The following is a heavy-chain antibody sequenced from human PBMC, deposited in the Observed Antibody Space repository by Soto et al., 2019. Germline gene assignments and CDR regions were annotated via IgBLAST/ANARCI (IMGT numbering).Heavy chain of an antibody. CDR2: IIPIFGTA. V-gene: IGHV1-69*06. Sequence: SVKVSCKASGGTFSSYAISWVRQAPGQGLEWMGGIIPIFGTANYAQKFQGRVTITADKSTSTAYMELSSLRSEDTAVYYCASGCSSTSFFGYWGQGTLVTVSS. CDR1: GGTFSSYA. CDR3: ASGCSSTSFFGY. J-gene: IGHJ4*02. D-gene: IGHD2-2*01.